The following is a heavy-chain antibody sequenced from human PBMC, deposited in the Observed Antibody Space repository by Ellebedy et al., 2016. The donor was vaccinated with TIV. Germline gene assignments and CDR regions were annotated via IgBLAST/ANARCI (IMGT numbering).Heavy chain of an antibody. D-gene: IGHD7-27*01. CDR3: ATDLNWESY. CDR2: IKPDGSEK. CDR1: GFTFSTYW. Sequence: GESLKISCVVSGFTFSTYWMTWVRQAPGKGLEWVASIKPDGSEKNYVDSVKGRFTISRDNSKNSLYLQMNSLRAEDTAVYYCATDLNWESYWGQGTLVTVSS. J-gene: IGHJ4*02. V-gene: IGHV3-7*01.